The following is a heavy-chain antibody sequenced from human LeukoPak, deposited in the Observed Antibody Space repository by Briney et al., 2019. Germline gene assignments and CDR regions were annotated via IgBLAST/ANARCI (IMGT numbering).Heavy chain of an antibody. CDR3: AKWGGDSPISYMDV. CDR1: GFIFSDYG. D-gene: IGHD3-10*01. V-gene: IGHV3-33*05. J-gene: IGHJ6*04. Sequence: PGTSLRLSCTSSGFIFSDYGMHWVRQAPGKGLEGVAGITYDGKKKDHADSVKGRFTISRDNSKNTLYFQMNSLRAEDTAVYYCAKWGGDSPISYMDVWAIGTTVIVSS. CDR2: ITYDGKKK.